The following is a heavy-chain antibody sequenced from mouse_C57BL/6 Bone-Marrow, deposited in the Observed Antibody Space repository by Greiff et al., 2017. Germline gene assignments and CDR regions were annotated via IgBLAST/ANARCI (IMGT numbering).Heavy chain of an antibody. CDR3: AREGLYYYGSSYFDY. V-gene: IGHV1-59*01. Sequence: QVQLQQSGAELVRPGTSVKLSCKASGYTFTSYWMHWVKQRPGQGLEWIGVIDPSDSYTNYNQKFKGKATLTVDTSSSTAYMQLSSLTSEDSAVYYCAREGLYYYGSSYFDYWGQGTTLTVSS. J-gene: IGHJ2*01. D-gene: IGHD1-1*01. CDR2: IDPSDSYT. CDR1: GYTFTSYW.